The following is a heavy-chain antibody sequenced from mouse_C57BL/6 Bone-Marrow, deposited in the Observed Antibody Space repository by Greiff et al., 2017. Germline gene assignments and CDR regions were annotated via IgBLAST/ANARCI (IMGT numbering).Heavy chain of an antibody. D-gene: IGHD1-1*01. Sequence: EVKLVESGGGLVQSGRSLRLSCATSGFTFSDFYMEWVRQAPGKGLEWIAASRNKANDYTTEYSASVKGRFIVSRDTSQSILYLQMNALRAEDTAIYYCARDAEGGSSYFDVWGTGTTVTVSS. CDR1: GFTFSDFY. CDR2: SRNKANDYTT. V-gene: IGHV7-1*01. CDR3: ARDAEGGSSYFDV. J-gene: IGHJ1*03.